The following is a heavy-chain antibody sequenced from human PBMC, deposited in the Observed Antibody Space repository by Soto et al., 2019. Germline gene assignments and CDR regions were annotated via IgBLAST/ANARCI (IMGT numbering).Heavy chain of an antibody. D-gene: IGHD3-22*01. V-gene: IGHV3-48*01. CDR3: ARLFPPYYDSSGRKGIDY. CDR1: GFTFSSYS. Sequence: GSLRLSCAASGFTFSSYSMNWVRQAPGKGLEWVSYISSSSSTIYYADSVKGRFTISRDNAKNSLYLQMNSLRAEDTAVYYCARLFPPYYDSSGRKGIDYWGQGT. J-gene: IGHJ4*02. CDR2: ISSSSSTI.